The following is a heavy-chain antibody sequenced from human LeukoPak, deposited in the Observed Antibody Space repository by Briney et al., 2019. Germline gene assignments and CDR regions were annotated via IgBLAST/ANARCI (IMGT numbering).Heavy chain of an antibody. CDR3: AKDRSSSWYHTTWFDP. Sequence: PGGSLRLSCAASGFTFSSYAMSWVRQAPGKGLEWVSAISGSGGSTYYADSVKGRFTISRDNSKNTLYLQMNSLRAEDTAVYYCAKDRSSSWYHTTWFDPWGQGTLVTVSS. CDR1: GFTFSSYA. J-gene: IGHJ5*02. D-gene: IGHD6-13*01. CDR2: ISGSGGST. V-gene: IGHV3-23*01.